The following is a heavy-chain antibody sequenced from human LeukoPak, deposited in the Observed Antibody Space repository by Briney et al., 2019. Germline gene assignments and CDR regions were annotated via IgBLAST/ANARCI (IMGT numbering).Heavy chain of an antibody. CDR2: LHYSGTI. V-gene: IGHV4-59*05. CDR3: AKIYYYYYYMDV. Sequence: PGGSLRLSCAASGFTFSSYWMSWVRQAPGKGLEWIGSLHYSGTIYYNPSLKSRVTISVDTSKNQFSLKLSSVTAADTAVYYCAKIYYYYYYMDVWGKGTTVTISS. J-gene: IGHJ6*03. CDR1: GFTFSSYW.